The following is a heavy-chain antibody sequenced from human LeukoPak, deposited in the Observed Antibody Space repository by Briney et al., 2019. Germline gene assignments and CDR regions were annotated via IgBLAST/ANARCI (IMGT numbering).Heavy chain of an antibody. V-gene: IGHV1-46*01. D-gene: IGHD3-22*01. CDR3: ASLSSGYYAFDY. Sequence: ASVKVSCKASGGTFSSYAISWVRQAPGQGLEWMGIINPSGGSTSYAQKFQGRVTMTRDMSTSTVYMELSSLRSEDTAVYYCASLSSGYYAFDYWGQGTLVTVSS. CDR2: INPSGGST. J-gene: IGHJ4*02. CDR1: GGTFSSYA.